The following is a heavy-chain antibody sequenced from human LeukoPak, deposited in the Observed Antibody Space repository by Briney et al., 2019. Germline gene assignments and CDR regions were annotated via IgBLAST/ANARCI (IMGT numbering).Heavy chain of an antibody. J-gene: IGHJ3*02. D-gene: IGHD3-16*01. CDR2: IGPRGGST. Sequence: GASVKVSCKASGYTFTSYYMHWVRQAPGQGLEWMGIIGPRGGSTSYAQNFQDRVTMTRDMSTSTVYMQLSSLRSEDSAVYYCARAGYGLSNDAFDIWGQGTMVTVSS. V-gene: IGHV1-46*01. CDR3: ARAGYGLSNDAFDI. CDR1: GYTFTSYY.